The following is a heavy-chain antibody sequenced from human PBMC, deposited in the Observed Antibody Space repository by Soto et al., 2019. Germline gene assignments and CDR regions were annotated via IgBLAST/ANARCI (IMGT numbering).Heavy chain of an antibody. CDR1: GFTFSSYG. D-gene: IGHD6-19*01. Sequence: QVQLVESGGGVVQPGRSLRLSCAASGFTFSSYGMHWVRQAPGKGLEWVAVISYDGSNKYYADSVKGRFTISRDNSKNKLYLQMNSLRAEDTAVYYCAKGRYSSGWYENIVDYWGQGTLVTVSS. V-gene: IGHV3-30*18. CDR3: AKGRYSSGWYENIVDY. CDR2: ISYDGSNK. J-gene: IGHJ4*02.